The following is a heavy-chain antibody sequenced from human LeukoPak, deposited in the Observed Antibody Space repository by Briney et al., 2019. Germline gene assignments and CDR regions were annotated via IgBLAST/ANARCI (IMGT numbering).Heavy chain of an antibody. Sequence: SETLSLTCTVSGGSISGGKDFWAWLRQPPGKGLEWIGSIYYSGSTYYNPSLKSRATISVDTSKSEFSLNLHSVTAADTAVYFCARRGITYSSSFFDSWGQGTLVTVSS. D-gene: IGHD6-13*01. CDR3: ARRGITYSSSFFDS. CDR1: GGSISGGKDF. CDR2: IYYSGST. V-gene: IGHV4-39*01. J-gene: IGHJ4*02.